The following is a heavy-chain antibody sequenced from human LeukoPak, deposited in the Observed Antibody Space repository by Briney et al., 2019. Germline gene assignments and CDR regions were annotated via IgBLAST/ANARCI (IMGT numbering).Heavy chain of an antibody. CDR1: GFTFSSYG. CDR2: IWYDGSNK. CDR3: ARVPIYDSSGYYGPYYFDY. V-gene: IGHV3-33*01. Sequence: GGSLRLSCAASGFTFSSYGMHWVRQAPGKGLEWVAVIWYDGSNKYYADSVKGRFTISRDNSKNTLYLQMNSLRAEDTAVYYCARVPIYDSSGYYGPYYFDYWGQGTLVTVSS. J-gene: IGHJ4*02. D-gene: IGHD3-22*01.